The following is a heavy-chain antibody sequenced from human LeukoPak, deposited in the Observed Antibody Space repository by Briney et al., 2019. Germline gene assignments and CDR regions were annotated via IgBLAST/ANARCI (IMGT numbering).Heavy chain of an antibody. CDR1: GFTFSSHE. V-gene: IGHV3-48*03. Sequence: PGGSLRLSCAASGFTFSSHEMSWVRQAPGKGLEWVAYISGSGPGIYYADSVKGRFTISRDNAKDSLYLQLNSVRAEDTAVYYCAREVKTASGSWWFDAWGQGTLVTVSS. CDR2: ISGSGPGI. CDR3: AREVKTASGSWWFDA. J-gene: IGHJ5*02. D-gene: IGHD6-13*01.